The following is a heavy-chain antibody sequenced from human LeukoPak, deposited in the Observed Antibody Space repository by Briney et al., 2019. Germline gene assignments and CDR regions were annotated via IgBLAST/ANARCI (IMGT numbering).Heavy chain of an antibody. D-gene: IGHD2-2*01. CDR1: GYTFIGNG. Sequence: SVKVSCKASGYTFIGNGITWVRQAPGQGLEWMGRIIPILGIANYAQKFQGRVTITADKSTSTAYMELSSLRSEDTAVYYCARASSVVPAATKFDYWGQGTLVTVSS. J-gene: IGHJ4*02. CDR3: ARASSVVPAATKFDY. V-gene: IGHV1-69*04. CDR2: IIPILGIA.